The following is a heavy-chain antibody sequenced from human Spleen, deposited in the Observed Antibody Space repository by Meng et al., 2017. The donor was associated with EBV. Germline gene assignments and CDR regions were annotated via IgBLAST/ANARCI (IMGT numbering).Heavy chain of an antibody. D-gene: IGHD5-24*01. CDR2: INDGGYT. J-gene: IGHJ4*02. CDR3: ASQGDREGPVRY. CDR1: GGSFSDFY. V-gene: IGHV4-34*01. Sequence: QVHLPQWGEVLLMPSQPRSLTCGVSGGSFSDFYWTWIRQPPGKGLECIGEINDGGYTIYSASLKSRITISVDTSKNQVSLKLNSVTAADTAMYYCASQGDREGPVRYWGQGTLVTVSS.